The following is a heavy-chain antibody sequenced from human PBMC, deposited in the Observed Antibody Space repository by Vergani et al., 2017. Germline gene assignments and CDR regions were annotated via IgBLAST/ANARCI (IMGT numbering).Heavy chain of an antibody. D-gene: IGHD2-2*01. CDR3: ARVRLVPAAIYYMDV. Sequence: QVQLQESGPGLVKPSETLSLTCTVSGGSISSYYWSWIRQPPGKGLGWIGYIYYRGSTNYNPSLKSRVTISVDTSKNQFSLKLSSVTAADTAVYYCARVRLVPAAIYYMDVWGKGTTVTVSS. J-gene: IGHJ6*03. V-gene: IGHV4-59*01. CDR2: IYYRGST. CDR1: GGSISSYY.